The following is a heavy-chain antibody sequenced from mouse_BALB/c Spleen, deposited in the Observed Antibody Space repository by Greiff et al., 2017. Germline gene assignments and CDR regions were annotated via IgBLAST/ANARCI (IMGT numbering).Heavy chain of an antibody. CDR3: ERHRYDGFDY. J-gene: IGHJ2*01. V-gene: IGHV10-1*02. D-gene: IGHD2-14*01. CDR1: GFTFNTYA. Sequence: EVMLVESGGGLVQPKGSLKLSCAASGFTFNTYAMNWVRQAPGKGLEWVARIRSKSNNYATYYADSVKDRFTISRDDSQSMLYLQMNNFKTEDTAMYYCERHRYDGFDYWGQGTTLTVSS. CDR2: IRSKSNNYAT.